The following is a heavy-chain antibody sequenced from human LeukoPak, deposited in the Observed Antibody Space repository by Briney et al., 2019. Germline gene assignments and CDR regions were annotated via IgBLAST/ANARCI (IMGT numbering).Heavy chain of an antibody. J-gene: IGHJ4*02. D-gene: IGHD2-15*01. V-gene: IGHV1-69*05. Sequence: ASVKVSCKASGGTFSSYAISWVRQVPGQGLEWMGRIIPIFGTANYAQKFQGRVTITTDESTSTAYMELSSLRSEDTAVYYCARGAYCSGGSCYRPFDYWGQGTLVTVSS. CDR2: IIPIFGTA. CDR1: GGTFSSYA. CDR3: ARGAYCSGGSCYRPFDY.